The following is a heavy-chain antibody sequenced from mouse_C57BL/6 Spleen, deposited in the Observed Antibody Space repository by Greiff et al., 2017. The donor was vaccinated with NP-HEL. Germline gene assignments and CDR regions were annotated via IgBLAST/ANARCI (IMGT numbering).Heavy chain of an antibody. Sequence: EVQLQQSGPGLVKPSQSLSLTCSVTGYSITSGYYWNWIRQFPGNKLEWMGYISYDGSNNYNPSLKNRISITRDTSKNQFFLKLKSVTTEDTATYYCARDNYSNYVDAMDYWGQGTSVTVSS. CDR3: ARDNYSNYVDAMDY. J-gene: IGHJ4*01. V-gene: IGHV3-6*01. CDR1: GYSITSGYY. CDR2: ISYDGSN. D-gene: IGHD2-5*01.